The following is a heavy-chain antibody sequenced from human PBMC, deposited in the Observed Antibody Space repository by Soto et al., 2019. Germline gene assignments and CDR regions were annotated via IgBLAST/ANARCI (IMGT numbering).Heavy chain of an antibody. V-gene: IGHV4-34*01. CDR1: GGSFSGYY. D-gene: IGHD5-12*01. J-gene: IGHJ4*02. CDR2: INHSGST. CDR3: ARGGRGGYSGYVFSY. Sequence: VQLQQWGAGLLKPSETLSLTCAVYGGSFSGYYWSWIRQPPGKGLEWIGEINHSGSTNYNPSLKSRVTISVDTSKNQFSLKLSSVTAADTAVYYCARGGRGGYSGYVFSYWGQGTLVTVSS.